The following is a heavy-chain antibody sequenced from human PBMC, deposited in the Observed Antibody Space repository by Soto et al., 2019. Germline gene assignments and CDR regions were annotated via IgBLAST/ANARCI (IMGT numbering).Heavy chain of an antibody. Sequence: PGGSLRLSCAVSGFTFSSYSMNWVRQAPGKGLEWVSHISSSSSTIYYADSVKGRFTISRDNAKSSLYLQMNSLRDEDTAVYYCARGNCISNSCYYYYDMDVWGQGTTVTVSS. D-gene: IGHD2-2*01. V-gene: IGHV3-48*02. CDR2: ISSSSSTI. CDR3: ARGNCISNSCYYYYDMDV. J-gene: IGHJ6*02. CDR1: GFTFSSYS.